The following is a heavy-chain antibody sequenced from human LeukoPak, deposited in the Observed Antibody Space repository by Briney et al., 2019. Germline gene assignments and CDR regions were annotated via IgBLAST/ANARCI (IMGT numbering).Heavy chain of an antibody. Sequence: PGGSLRLSCAASGFTFSSYGMHWVRQAPGKGLEWVAFIRYDGSNKYYADSVKGRFTISRDNSKNTLYLQMNSLRAEDTAVYYCAKLVKYCSSTSCYLDMDVWGKGTTVTVSS. V-gene: IGHV3-30*02. J-gene: IGHJ6*04. CDR3: AKLVKYCSSTSCYLDMDV. CDR1: GFTFSSYG. CDR2: IRYDGSNK. D-gene: IGHD2-2*01.